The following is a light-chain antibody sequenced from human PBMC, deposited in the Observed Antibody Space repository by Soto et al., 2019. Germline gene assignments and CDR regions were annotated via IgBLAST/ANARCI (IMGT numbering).Light chain of an antibody. J-gene: IGLJ1*01. Sequence: QSALTQPASVSGSPGQSITISCTGTSSDVGGYNYVSWYQQHPGKAPKLMIYEVSNRPSGVSNRFSGSKSGNTASPTISGLQAEYEADYYCSSYTSSSIDDVFGTGTKLTVL. V-gene: IGLV2-14*01. CDR3: SSYTSSSIDDV. CDR1: SSDVGGYNY. CDR2: EVS.